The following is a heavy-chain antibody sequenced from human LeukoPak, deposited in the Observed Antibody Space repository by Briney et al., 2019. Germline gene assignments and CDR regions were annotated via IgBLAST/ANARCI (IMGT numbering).Heavy chain of an antibody. J-gene: IGHJ4*02. Sequence: PGGSLRLSCAASGFTFSSYAMSWVRQAPGKGLEWVSAISGSGGSTYYADSVKGRFTIPRDNSNNTLSLKMHSMRAEDTAVYYCMGDGYNLRSYDDYWGQGHLVTVSS. CDR2: ISGSGGST. CDR1: GFTFSSYA. D-gene: IGHD5-24*01. CDR3: MGDGYNLRSYDDY. V-gene: IGHV3-23*01.